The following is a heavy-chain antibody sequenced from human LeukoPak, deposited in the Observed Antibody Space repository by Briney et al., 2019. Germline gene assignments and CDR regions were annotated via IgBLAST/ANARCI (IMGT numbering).Heavy chain of an antibody. V-gene: IGHV3-23*01. CDR3: AKAANYDILTGYYLDY. CDR1: GFTFSSYA. D-gene: IGHD3-9*01. Sequence: GGSLRLSCAASGFTFSSYAMSWVRQAPGKGLEWVSAVSGSGGSTYYADSVKGRFTISRDNSKNTLYLQMNNLRAEDTAIYYCAKAANYDILTGYYLDYWGQGTLVTVSS. J-gene: IGHJ4*02. CDR2: VSGSGGST.